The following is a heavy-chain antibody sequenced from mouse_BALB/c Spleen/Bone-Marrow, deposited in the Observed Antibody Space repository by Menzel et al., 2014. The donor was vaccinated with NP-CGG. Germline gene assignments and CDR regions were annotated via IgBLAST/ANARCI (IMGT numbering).Heavy chain of an antibody. CDR2: INPYNDGT. D-gene: IGHD2-2*01. CDR1: GYTFTSYV. CDR3: ARSLYGYDWYFDV. J-gene: IGHJ1*01. V-gene: IGHV1-14*01. Sequence: VQLQQSGPELVKPGASVKMSCKASGYTFTSYVMHWVKQKPGQGLEWIGNINPYNDGTKYNEMFKGKATLTSDKSSSTAFMELSSLTSEDSAVYYCARSLYGYDWYFDVWGAGTTVTVSS.